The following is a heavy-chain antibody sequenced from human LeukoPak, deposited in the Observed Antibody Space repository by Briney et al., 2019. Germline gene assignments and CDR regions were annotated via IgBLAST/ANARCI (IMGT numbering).Heavy chain of an antibody. CDR3: VRARELDY. CDR2: INPKSGGT. V-gene: IGHV1-2*02. CDR1: GYTFTDYY. Sequence: ASVKVSCKASGYTFTDYYMNWVRQAPGQGLEWMGWINPKSGGTKYAQKFQGRVTMTRDTSITTAYMEPTILSSDDTAVFYCVRARELDYWGQGTLVTVSS. J-gene: IGHJ4*02. D-gene: IGHD1-1*01.